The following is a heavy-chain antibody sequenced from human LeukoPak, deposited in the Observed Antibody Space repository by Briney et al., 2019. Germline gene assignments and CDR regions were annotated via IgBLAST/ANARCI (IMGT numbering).Heavy chain of an antibody. CDR3: ATGSGSYHFDY. Sequence: GGSLRLSCAASGFTFSSYWMSWVRQAPGKGLEWVANIKQDGSEKYYVDSVKGRFTISRDNAKNSLYLQMNSLRAEDTAVYYCATGSGSYHFDYWGQGTLVTVSS. CDR1: GFTFSSYW. D-gene: IGHD3-10*01. J-gene: IGHJ4*02. V-gene: IGHV3-7*01. CDR2: IKQDGSEK.